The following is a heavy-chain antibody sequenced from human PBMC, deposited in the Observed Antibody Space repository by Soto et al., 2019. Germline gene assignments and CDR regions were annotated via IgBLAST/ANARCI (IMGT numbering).Heavy chain of an antibody. J-gene: IGHJ1*01. V-gene: IGHV3-15*07. CDR1: GFTFSNAW. Sequence: TGGSLRLSCAASGFTFSNAWINWVRQAPGKGLEWVGRIKSKTDGGTTDYAEPVKGRFAISRDDSNNMVYLQMNSLKIEDTAVYYCAKGVIWFGELSPRGQGTVVTVSS. CDR2: IKSKTDGGTT. CDR3: AKGVIWFGELSP. D-gene: IGHD3-10*01.